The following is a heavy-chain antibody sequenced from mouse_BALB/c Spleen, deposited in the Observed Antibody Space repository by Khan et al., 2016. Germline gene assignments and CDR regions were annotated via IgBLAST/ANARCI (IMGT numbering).Heavy chain of an antibody. J-gene: IGHJ1*01. V-gene: IGHV9-3-1*01. D-gene: IGHD1-1*01. CDR1: GYTFTNYG. CDR2: INTYSGES. CDR3: ARYRYYYGSSRYFDV. Sequence: QIQLVQSGPELKKPGKTVKISCKASGYTFTNYGMNWVKQAPGKGLKWMGWINTYSGESTYADDFKGRFAFSLETSANTAYLQLNNLKNEDTATYFCARYRYYYGSSRYFDVRGAGTTVTVSS.